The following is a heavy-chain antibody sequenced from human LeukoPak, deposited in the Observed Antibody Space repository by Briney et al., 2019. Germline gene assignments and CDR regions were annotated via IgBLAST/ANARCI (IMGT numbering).Heavy chain of an antibody. D-gene: IGHD6-6*01. CDR2: INPNSGGT. V-gene: IGHV1-2*06. CDR3: ARVSLVAARLGYYYYYGMDV. CDR1: GYTFTVYY. Sequence: ASVTVSCTASGYTFTVYYMHWVRQATGQGLEWMGRINPNSGGTNYAQKFQGRVTMTRDTSISTAYVELSRLRSDDTAVYYCARVSLVAARLGYYYYYGMDVWGQGTTVTVSS. J-gene: IGHJ6*02.